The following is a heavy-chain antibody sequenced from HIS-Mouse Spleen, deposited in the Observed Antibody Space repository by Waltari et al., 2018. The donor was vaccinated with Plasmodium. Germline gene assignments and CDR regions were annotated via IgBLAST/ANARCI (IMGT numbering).Heavy chain of an antibody. V-gene: IGHV1-2*02. CDR3: ARVLGYKAAAGTFVEYFQH. D-gene: IGHD6-13*01. CDR2: INPNRGGT. J-gene: IGHJ1*01. CDR1: GYSFTGSY. Sequence: QVQLVQSGAEVKKPGASVKVSGQASGYSFTGSYMNGVIQAPGQGHEWMGGINPNRGGTNYAQKFQGRVTMTRDTSISTAYMELSRLRSDDTAVYYCARVLGYKAAAGTFVEYFQHWGQGTLVTVSS.